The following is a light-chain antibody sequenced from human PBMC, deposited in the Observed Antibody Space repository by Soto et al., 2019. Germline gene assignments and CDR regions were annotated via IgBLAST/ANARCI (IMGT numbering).Light chain of an antibody. Sequence: THSHATGSASVADRVTVTFRARHIVGTWLAWYQQKPGRAPNLLIYDASTLASAVPSRFSGSGSGTEFTLTISSLQSEDFATYYCQHYNSFPPCAFGQGPKVDI. CDR1: HIVGTW. J-gene: IGKJ2*02. CDR3: QHYNSFPPCA. V-gene: IGKV1-5*01. CDR2: DAS.